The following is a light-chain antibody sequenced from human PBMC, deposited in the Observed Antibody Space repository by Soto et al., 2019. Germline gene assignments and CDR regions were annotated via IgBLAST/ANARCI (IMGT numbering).Light chain of an antibody. CDR3: QQYHSYSLT. Sequence: DIQMTQSPSTLSASVGDRVTITCRASQSISSWLAWYQQKPGKAPKLRIYKVSSLEGGVPSRFSGSGSGTDITLTISSLRPDDFATYYCQQYHSYSLTFGGGTKVDIK. J-gene: IGKJ4*01. CDR1: QSISSW. V-gene: IGKV1-5*03. CDR2: KVS.